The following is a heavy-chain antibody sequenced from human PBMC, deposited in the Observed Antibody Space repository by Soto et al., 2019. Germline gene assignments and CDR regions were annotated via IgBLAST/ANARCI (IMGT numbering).Heavy chain of an antibody. V-gene: IGHV4-59*01. J-gene: IGHJ4*02. CDR2: IYYSGST. CDR3: ASVDY. CDR1: GGSIRSYY. Sequence: PSETLSLTCTVSGGSIRSYYWSWIRQPPGNGLEWIGYIYYSGSTNYNPSLKSRVTISIDTSKNQFSLKLSSVTAADTAVYYCASVDYWGQGILVTVSS.